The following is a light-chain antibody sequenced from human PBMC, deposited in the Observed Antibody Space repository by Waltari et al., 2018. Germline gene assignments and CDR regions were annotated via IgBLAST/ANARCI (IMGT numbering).Light chain of an antibody. CDR1: QSVSSS. V-gene: IGKV3-15*01. J-gene: IGKJ1*01. CDR2: GAS. CDR3: QKYVSLPAT. Sequence: EILMTQSPATLSVSPGERATLSCRASQSVSSSLAWYQQKPGQAPRLLIYGASTRATAIPARFSGSGSGTEFTLSISRLEPEDFAVYYCQKYVSLPATFGQGTKVQAK.